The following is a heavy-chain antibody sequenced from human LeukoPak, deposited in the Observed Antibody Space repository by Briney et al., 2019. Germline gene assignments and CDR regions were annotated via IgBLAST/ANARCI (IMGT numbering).Heavy chain of an antibody. D-gene: IGHD3-16*01. CDR1: GFTFSSYA. J-gene: IGHJ4*02. Sequence: GGSLRLSCAASGFTFSSYAMHWVRQAPGKGLEWVAVISYDGSNKYYADSVKGRFTISRDNSKNTLYLQMNSLRAEDTAVYYCARAPRDYLNYFDYWGQGTLVTVSS. CDR2: ISYDGSNK. CDR3: ARAPRDYLNYFDY. V-gene: IGHV3-30*04.